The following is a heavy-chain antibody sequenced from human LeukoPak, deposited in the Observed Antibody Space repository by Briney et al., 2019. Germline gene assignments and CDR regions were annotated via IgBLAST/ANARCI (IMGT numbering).Heavy chain of an antibody. Sequence: ASVKVSCKASGYTFTGYYMHWVRQAPGQGLEWMGWINPNSGGTSYAQKFQGRVTMTRDTSISTAYMELSRLRSDDTAVYYCARETYYYDSSGYYRLAGWFDPWGQGTLVTVSS. CDR3: ARETYYYDSSGYYRLAGWFDP. CDR1: GYTFTGYY. V-gene: IGHV1-2*02. CDR2: INPNSGGT. D-gene: IGHD3-22*01. J-gene: IGHJ5*02.